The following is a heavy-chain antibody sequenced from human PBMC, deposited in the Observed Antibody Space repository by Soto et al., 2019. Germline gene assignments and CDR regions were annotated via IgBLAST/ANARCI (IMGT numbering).Heavy chain of an antibody. CDR1: GFSFTGYY. J-gene: IGHJ4*02. CDR3: ARDLARSAGSAGFDY. CDR2: INPKSGGT. Sequence: GASVKVSCKASGFSFTGYYIHWLRQAPGQGLEWMGWINPKSGGTKYPQNFQGRVTMTRDTSLSTVYMTLSGLTSDDTAVYYCARDLARSAGSAGFDYWGQGTLVTVSS. D-gene: IGHD1-26*01. V-gene: IGHV1-2*02.